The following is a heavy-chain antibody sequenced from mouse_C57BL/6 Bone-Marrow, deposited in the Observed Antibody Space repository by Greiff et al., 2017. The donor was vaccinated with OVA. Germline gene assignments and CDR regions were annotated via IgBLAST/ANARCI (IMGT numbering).Heavy chain of an antibody. D-gene: IGHD1-1*01. CDR2: ISNGGGST. CDR3: ARLGLYYGSSYVDYAMDD. J-gene: IGHJ4*01. CDR1: GFTFSDYY. V-gene: IGHV5-12*01. Sequence: EVQLVESGGGLVQPGGSLKLSCAASGFTFSDYYMYWVRQTPEQRLEWVAYISNGGGSTYYPDTVKGRFTISRDNANNTLYLQMSRLKSEDTGMYYCARLGLYYGSSYVDYAMDDWGQGTSVTVSS.